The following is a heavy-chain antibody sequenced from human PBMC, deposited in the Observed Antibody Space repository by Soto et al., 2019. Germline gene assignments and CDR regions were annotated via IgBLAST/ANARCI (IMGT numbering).Heavy chain of an antibody. Sequence: PGGSLRLSCASSGVTFRSYGMHWFRQATGKGLEGVAVISYDGSNKYYADSVKGRFTISRDNSKNTLYLQMNSLRAEDTAVYYCAKAPLGYCTNGVCYVFTHWGQGTLVTVSS. J-gene: IGHJ4*02. CDR1: GVTFRSYG. V-gene: IGHV3-30*18. CDR2: ISYDGSNK. D-gene: IGHD2-8*01. CDR3: AKAPLGYCTNGVCYVFTH.